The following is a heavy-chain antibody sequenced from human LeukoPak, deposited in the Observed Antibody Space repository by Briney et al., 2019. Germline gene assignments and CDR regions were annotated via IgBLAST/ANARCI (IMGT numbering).Heavy chain of an antibody. D-gene: IGHD3-9*01. CDR3: VRGADMNYSFENSFYFDS. CDR1: GFTMKNFG. V-gene: IGHV3-33*01. CDR2: IWYDGSQR. Sequence: PGGSLRLSCAVSGFTMKNFGMHWVRQAPGKGLEWVAVIWYDGSQRHYMDSVKGRFAISRENSMNTLSLEMNDLRVEDTAVYYCVRGADMNYSFENSFYFDSWGQGALVIVSS. J-gene: IGHJ4*02.